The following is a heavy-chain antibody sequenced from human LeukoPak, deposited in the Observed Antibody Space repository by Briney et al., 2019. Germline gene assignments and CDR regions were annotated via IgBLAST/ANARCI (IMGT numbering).Heavy chain of an antibody. V-gene: IGHV3-15*01. D-gene: IGHD2-8*01. CDR1: GFTFGDYA. CDR3: TTDRGYCTNGVCLAASNNWFDP. CDR2: IKSKTDGGTT. Sequence: PGRSLRLSCTASGFTFGDYAMSWFRQAPGKGLEWVGRIKSKTDGGTTDYAAPVKGRFTISRDDSKNTLYLQMNSLKTEDTAVYYCTTDRGYCTNGVCLAASNNWFDPWGQGTLVTVSS. J-gene: IGHJ5*02.